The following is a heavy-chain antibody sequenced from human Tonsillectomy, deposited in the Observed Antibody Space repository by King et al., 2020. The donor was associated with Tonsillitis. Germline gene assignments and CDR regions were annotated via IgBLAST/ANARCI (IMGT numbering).Heavy chain of an antibody. D-gene: IGHD4-11*01. J-gene: IGHJ6*03. CDR3: ARLVRMPTLTPLDEYYMDV. Sequence: VQLVESGAEMKKPGESLKISCKGSGYMFTSYWIGWVRQMPGKGLEWMGIIHPGDSDTRYSPSFQGQVTISADKSITTAYLQWSSLKASDTAIYYCARLVRMPTLTPLDEYYMDVWGKGTTVTVSS. CDR2: IHPGDSDT. CDR1: GYMFTSYW. V-gene: IGHV5-51*01.